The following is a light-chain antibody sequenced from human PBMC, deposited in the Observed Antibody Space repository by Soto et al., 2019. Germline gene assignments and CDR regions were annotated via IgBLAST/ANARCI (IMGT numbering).Light chain of an antibody. CDR1: QSVSSN. CDR2: DAS. V-gene: IGKV3-11*01. Sequence: EIVMTQSPATLSVSPGERATLSCRASQSVSSNFAWYQQKPGQAPRLLIYDASNRATGIPARFSGSGSGTDFTLTISSLEPEDFAVYYCQQRSNLITFGQGTRLEIK. J-gene: IGKJ5*01. CDR3: QQRSNLIT.